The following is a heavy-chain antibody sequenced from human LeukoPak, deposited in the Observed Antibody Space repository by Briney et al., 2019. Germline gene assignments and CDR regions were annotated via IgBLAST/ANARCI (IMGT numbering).Heavy chain of an antibody. CDR2: ISAYYDKT. D-gene: IGHD5-12*01. Sequence: ASVTVSCKASAYNFTNSGISWVRQAPGQGLEWMGWISAYYDKTYYAQKFRDRVTMTTDRSTSTAYMDLRSLKSDDTAVYYCAKSGAATIPKGFDSWGQGTLVTVSS. J-gene: IGHJ4*02. CDR1: AYNFTNSG. CDR3: AKSGAATIPKGFDS. V-gene: IGHV1-18*01.